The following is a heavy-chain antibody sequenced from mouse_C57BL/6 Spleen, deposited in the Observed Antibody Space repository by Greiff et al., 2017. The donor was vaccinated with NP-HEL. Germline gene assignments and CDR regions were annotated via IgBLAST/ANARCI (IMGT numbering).Heavy chain of an antibody. Sequence: DVQLVESGEGLVKPGGSLKLSCAASGFTFSSYAMSWVRQTPEKRLEWVAYISSGGDYIYYADTVKGRFTISRDNARNTLYLQMSSLKSEDTAMYYCTRDRYDGYLYYFDYWGQGTTLTVSS. CDR1: GFTFSSYA. V-gene: IGHV5-9-1*02. CDR2: ISSGGDYI. CDR3: TRDRYDGYLYYFDY. J-gene: IGHJ2*01. D-gene: IGHD2-3*01.